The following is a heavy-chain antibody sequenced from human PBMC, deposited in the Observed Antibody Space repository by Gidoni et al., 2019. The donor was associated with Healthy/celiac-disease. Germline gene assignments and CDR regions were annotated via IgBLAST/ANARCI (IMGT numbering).Heavy chain of an antibody. CDR2: IWYDGSNK. D-gene: IGHD2-15*01. CDR3: ARSTPVAAANYWYFDL. CDR1: GFTFSSYG. V-gene: IGHV3-33*01. J-gene: IGHJ2*01. Sequence: QVQLVESGGGVVQPGRSLRLSCAASGFTFSSYGMHWVRQAPGKGLDWVAVIWYDGSNKYYADSVKGRFTISRDNSKNTLYLQMNSLRAEDTAVYYCARSTPVAAANYWYFDLWGRGTLVTVSS.